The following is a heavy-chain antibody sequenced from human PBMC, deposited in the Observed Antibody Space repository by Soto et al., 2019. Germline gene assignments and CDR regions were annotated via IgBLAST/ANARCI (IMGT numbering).Heavy chain of an antibody. CDR3: ARGLRSVLDY. Sequence: VGSLRLSCVASGFTFRNFGMHWARQAPGKGLEWVAVISNDENIKQYADSVRGRFAIARDNPKNTLYLQVTSLRAEDTAIYYCARGLRSVLDYWGQGALVTVSS. V-gene: IGHV3-33*01. J-gene: IGHJ4*02. D-gene: IGHD6-6*01. CDR1: GFTFRNFG. CDR2: ISNDENIK.